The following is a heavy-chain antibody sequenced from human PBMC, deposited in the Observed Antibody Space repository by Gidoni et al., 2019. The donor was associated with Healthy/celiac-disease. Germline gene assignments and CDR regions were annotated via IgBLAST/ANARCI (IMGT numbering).Heavy chain of an antibody. D-gene: IGHD3-10*01. V-gene: IGHV1-58*01. Sequence: QMQLVQSGPEVKKPGTSVKVSCKASGFTFTSSAVQWVRQARGQRLEWIGWIVVGSGNTNYAQKFQERVTITRDMSTSTAYMELSSLRSEDTAVYYCAADGEWDYYGSGSPKYYYYGMDVWGQGTTVTVSS. J-gene: IGHJ6*02. CDR3: AADGEWDYYGSGSPKYYYYGMDV. CDR2: IVVGSGNT. CDR1: GFTFTSSA.